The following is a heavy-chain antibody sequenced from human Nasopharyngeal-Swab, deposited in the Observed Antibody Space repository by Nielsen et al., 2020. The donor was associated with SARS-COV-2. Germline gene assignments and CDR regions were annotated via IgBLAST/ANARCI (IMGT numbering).Heavy chain of an antibody. Sequence: ASVKVSCKASGYTFSGYYIHWVRQVPGQGLEWVGCINTYSGDTKYAQKFQGRVTVTRDTSRSTAYIELSRMRSDDTAVYYCARDYYDNYDSDYWGQGTLVTVSS. V-gene: IGHV1-2*02. D-gene: IGHD3-22*01. J-gene: IGHJ4*02. CDR3: ARDYYDNYDSDY. CDR1: GYTFSGYY. CDR2: INTYSGDT.